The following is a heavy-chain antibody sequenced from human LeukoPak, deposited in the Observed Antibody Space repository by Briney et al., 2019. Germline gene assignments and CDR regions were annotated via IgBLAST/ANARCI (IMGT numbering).Heavy chain of an antibody. D-gene: IGHD3-16*01. V-gene: IGHV5-51*01. CDR2: IYPGDSDT. CDR3: ARHRRDQLGGYYYYYYMDV. Sequence: GESLKISCKGSGYSFTSYWIGWVRQMPGKGLEWMGIIYPGDSDTRYSPSFQGQVTISADKSISTAYLQWSSLKASDTAMYYCARHRRDQLGGYYYYYYMDVWGKGTTVTVSS. CDR1: GYSFTSYW. J-gene: IGHJ6*03.